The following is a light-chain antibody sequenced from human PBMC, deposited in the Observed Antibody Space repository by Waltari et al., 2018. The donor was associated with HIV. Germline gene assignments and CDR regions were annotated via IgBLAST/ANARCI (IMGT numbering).Light chain of an antibody. V-gene: IGKV1-13*02. Sequence: IQLTQSPSSLSACVGDRVHITCRASQGISSALAWYQQKPGKAPNVLIYDASKLKSGFPSRFSGRGSGKDFSLTVSSLQTEDFATYYGQQFYTYPLTFGGGTKVEIK. J-gene: IGKJ4*01. CDR3: QQFYTYPLT. CDR2: DAS. CDR1: QGISSA.